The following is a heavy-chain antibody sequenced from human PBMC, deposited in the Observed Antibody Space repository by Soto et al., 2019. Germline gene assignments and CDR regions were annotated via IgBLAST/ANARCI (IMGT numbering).Heavy chain of an antibody. Sequence: EVQLVESGGGLVQPGRSLRLSCAASGFTFDDYAMHWVRQAPGKGLEWVSGISWNSGSIGYADSVKGRFTISRDNAKHSLYLQMNSLRAEDTALYYCAKGPSKTGGIPYFDYWGQGTLVTVSS. V-gene: IGHV3-9*01. CDR1: GFTFDDYA. CDR2: ISWNSGSI. CDR3: AKGPSKTGGIPYFDY. D-gene: IGHD2-21*01. J-gene: IGHJ4*02.